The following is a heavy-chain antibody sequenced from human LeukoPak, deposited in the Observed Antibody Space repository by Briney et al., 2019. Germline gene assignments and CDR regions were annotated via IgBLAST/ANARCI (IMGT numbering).Heavy chain of an antibody. CDR2: ISDDGRRK. CDR3: AKRPSDYGDYVSCFDY. D-gene: IGHD4-17*01. J-gene: IGHJ4*02. CDR1: GFSFISYG. V-gene: IGHV3-30*18. Sequence: GGSLRLSCAASGFSFISYGMHWVRQAPGKGLEWVGVISDDGRRKDYADSVKGRFTISRDNSKDTLYLQMNSLRAEDTAVYYCAKRPSDYGDYVSCFDYWGQGTLVTVSS.